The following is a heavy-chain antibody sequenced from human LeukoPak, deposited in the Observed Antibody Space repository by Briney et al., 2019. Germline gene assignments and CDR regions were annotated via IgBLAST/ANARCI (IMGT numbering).Heavy chain of an antibody. J-gene: IGHJ4*02. D-gene: IGHD3-3*01. CDR1: GFIFTSYW. V-gene: IGHV3-7*01. CDR3: ARHVRFEGVDY. Sequence: GGPLRLSCAASGFIFTSYWMSWVRQAPGKGLESVANIRQDGSEKYYVDSVKGRFTISRDNAKNSLFLQMSSLRAEDTAVYYCARHVRFEGVDYWGQGTLVTVSS. CDR2: IRQDGSEK.